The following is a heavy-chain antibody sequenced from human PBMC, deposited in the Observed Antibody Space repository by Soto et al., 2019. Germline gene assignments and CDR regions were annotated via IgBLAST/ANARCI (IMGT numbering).Heavy chain of an antibody. D-gene: IGHD3-22*01. CDR1: GYTFTSYY. CDR3: ARAEYYDSSGFVLVDP. J-gene: IGHJ5*02. Sequence: QVQLVQSGAEVKKPGASVKVSCKASGYTFTSYYMHWVRQAPGQGLEWMGIINPSGGSTSYAQKFQGRVTMTRDTSTSTVYMELSSLRSEDTAVYYCARAEYYDSSGFVLVDPCGQGTLVTVSS. V-gene: IGHV1-46*01. CDR2: INPSGGST.